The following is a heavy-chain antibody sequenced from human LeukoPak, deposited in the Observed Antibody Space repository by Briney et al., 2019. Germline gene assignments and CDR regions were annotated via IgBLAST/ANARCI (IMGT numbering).Heavy chain of an antibody. J-gene: IGHJ6*02. V-gene: IGHV4-61*01. CDR3: VRVPQESYCSGGTCYHHYYGMDV. CDR1: GGSVSSGSYY. CDR2: IYYSGTT. Sequence: SETPSLTCTVSGGSVSSGSYYWSWIRQPPGKELEWIGYIYYSGTTNYNPPLNSRVTISVDTSKNQFSLKLSSVTATDTAVYYCVRVPQESYCSGGTCYHHYYGMDVWGQGTTVTVSS. D-gene: IGHD2-15*01.